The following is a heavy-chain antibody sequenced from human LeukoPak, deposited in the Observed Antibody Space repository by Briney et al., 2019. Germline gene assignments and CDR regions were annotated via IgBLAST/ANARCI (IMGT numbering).Heavy chain of an antibody. J-gene: IGHJ4*02. D-gene: IGHD3-22*01. Sequence: GGSLRLSCAASGFTFSSYDMHWVRQAPGKGLEWLAFIRYDGSYQYYADSVKGRFTISRDNSKNTLYLQMNSLRAEDTAVYYCATPKADYYPFDYWGKGTLVTVSS. CDR2: IRYDGSYQ. CDR3: ATPKADYYPFDY. V-gene: IGHV3-30*02. CDR1: GFTFSSYD.